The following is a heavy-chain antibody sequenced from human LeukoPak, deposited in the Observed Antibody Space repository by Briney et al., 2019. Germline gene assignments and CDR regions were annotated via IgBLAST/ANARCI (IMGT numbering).Heavy chain of an antibody. CDR2: ISSSGSTI. J-gene: IGHJ6*04. CDR3: ARERDSRSWYYYYGMDV. CDR1: GFTFSSYE. V-gene: IGHV3-48*03. D-gene: IGHD6-13*01. Sequence: GGSLRLSCAASGFTFSSYEMSWVRQAPGKGLEWVSYISSSGSTIYYADSVKGRFTISRDNAKNSLYLQMNSLRAEDTAVYYCARERDSRSWYYYYGMDVWGKGTTVTVSS.